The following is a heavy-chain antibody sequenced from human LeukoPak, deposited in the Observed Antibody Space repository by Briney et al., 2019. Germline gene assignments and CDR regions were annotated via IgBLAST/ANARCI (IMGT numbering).Heavy chain of an antibody. D-gene: IGHD3-9*01. CDR3: ARSIGLTGGGVNV. Sequence: PGGSLRLSCAASGFTFSDYNMNWVRQAPGKGLEWVSYITNGGSTIHHADSVKGRFTISRDNAKKTLYLQMNSLRAEDTAVYYCARSIGLTGGGVNVWGQGTTVTVSS. J-gene: IGHJ6*02. CDR1: GFTFSDYN. CDR2: ITNGGSTI. V-gene: IGHV3-11*01.